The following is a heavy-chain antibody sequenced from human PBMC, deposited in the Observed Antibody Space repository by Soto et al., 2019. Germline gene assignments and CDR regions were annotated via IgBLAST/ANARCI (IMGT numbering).Heavy chain of an antibody. D-gene: IGHD2-15*01. V-gene: IGHV4-59*08. CDR1: GGSISSYY. CDR3: ARRWGRSFDY. Sequence: SETLSLTCTVSGGSISSYYWSWIRQPPGEGLEWIGYIYYSGSTNYNPSLKSRVTISVDTSKNQFSLKLSSVTAADTAVYYCARRWGRSFDYWGQGTLVTVS. J-gene: IGHJ4*02. CDR2: IYYSGST.